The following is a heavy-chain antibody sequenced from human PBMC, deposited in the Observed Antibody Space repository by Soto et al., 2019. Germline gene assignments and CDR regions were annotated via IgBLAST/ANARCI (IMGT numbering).Heavy chain of an antibody. CDR3: ARGTLTSYFDY. V-gene: IGHV4-59*01. Sequence: SETLSLTCTVSGGSISSYYWSWIRQPPGKGLEWIGYFYYSGSTNYNPSLKSRVTISVDTSKNQFSLKLSSVTAADTAVYYCARGTLTSYFDYWGQATLVTVS. CDR1: GGSISSYY. CDR2: FYYSGST. J-gene: IGHJ4*02.